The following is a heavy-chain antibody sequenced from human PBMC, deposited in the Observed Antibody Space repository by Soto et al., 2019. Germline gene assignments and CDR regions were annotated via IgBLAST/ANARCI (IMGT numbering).Heavy chain of an antibody. V-gene: IGHV3-48*01. D-gene: IGHD3-9*01. CDR2: ISSSSSTI. J-gene: IGHJ3*02. CDR3: ARARFHYDVLTGYSPDALHI. CDR1: GFTFTSYS. Sequence: GGSLRLSCAASGFTFTSYSMNWVRQAPGKGLEWVSYISSSSSTIYYADSVKGRFTISRDNARNSLYLQVNSLRAEDTAVYYCARARFHYDVLTGYSPDALHIWGQGTMVTVSS.